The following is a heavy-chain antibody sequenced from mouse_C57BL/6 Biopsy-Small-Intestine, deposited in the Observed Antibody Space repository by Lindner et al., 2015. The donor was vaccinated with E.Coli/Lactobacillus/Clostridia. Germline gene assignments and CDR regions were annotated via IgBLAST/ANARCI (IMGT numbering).Heavy chain of an antibody. Sequence: SVKVSCKASGGTFSSYVISWVRQAPGQGLEWMGGIIPIFGTANYARKFQGRVTITADESTSTAYMELSSLRSEDTAVYYCARDYDMLWGQGRKGELDYWGQGTLVTVSS. CDR3: ARDYDMLWGQGRKGELDY. D-gene: IGHD2-4*01. V-gene: IGHV1-81*01. CDR2: IIPIFGTA. CDR1: GGTFSSYV. J-gene: IGHJ4*01.